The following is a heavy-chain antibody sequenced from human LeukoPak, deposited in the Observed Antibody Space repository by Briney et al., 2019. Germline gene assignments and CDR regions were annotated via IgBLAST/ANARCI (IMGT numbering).Heavy chain of an antibody. CDR2: INHSGST. CDR1: GGSFSGYY. J-gene: IGHJ4*02. V-gene: IGHV4-34*01. Sequence: SETLSLTCAVYGGSFSGYYWSWIRQLPGKGLEWIGEINHSGSTNYNPSLKSRVTISVDTSKNQFSLKLSSVTAADTAVYYCALGSVDNDYWGQGTLVTVSS. CDR3: ALGSVDNDY. D-gene: IGHD2-15*01.